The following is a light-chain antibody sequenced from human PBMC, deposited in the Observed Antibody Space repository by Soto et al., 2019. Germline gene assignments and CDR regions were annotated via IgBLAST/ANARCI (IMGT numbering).Light chain of an antibody. Sequence: EIVLTQSPGTLSLSPGERATLSCRASQSVSSSYLAWYQHKPGQAPRLLIYGASSRATGIPDRFSGSGSGTDFTLTSSRLEPEDFAVYYCQQYGSSPQTFGQGTKLEIK. CDR1: QSVSSSY. J-gene: IGKJ2*01. CDR3: QQYGSSPQT. CDR2: GAS. V-gene: IGKV3-20*01.